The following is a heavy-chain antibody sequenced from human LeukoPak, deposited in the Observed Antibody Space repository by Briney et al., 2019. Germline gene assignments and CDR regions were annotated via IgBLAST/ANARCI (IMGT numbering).Heavy chain of an antibody. CDR1: GFTFSSYA. CDR2: ISSSSSTI. V-gene: IGHV3-48*04. CDR3: AREWDSGYGGSPYYYGMDV. J-gene: IGHJ6*02. D-gene: IGHD5-12*01. Sequence: GGSLRLSCAASGFTFSSYAMSWVRQAPGKGPEWVSYISSSSSTIYYADSVKGRFTISRDNAKNSLYLQMNSLRAEDTAVYYCAREWDSGYGGSPYYYGMDVWGQGTTVTVSS.